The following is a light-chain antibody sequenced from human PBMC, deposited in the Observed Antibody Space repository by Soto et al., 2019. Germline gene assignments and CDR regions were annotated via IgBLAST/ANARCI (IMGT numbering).Light chain of an antibody. CDR2: DAS. CDR1: QSISSW. V-gene: IGKV1-5*01. CDR3: QQRNVWPPVT. J-gene: IGKJ5*01. Sequence: DIQMTQSPSALSASVGDRATITCRASQSISSWLAWYQQKPGKAPKLLVYDASTLQSGVPSRYSGSGSGTDFTLTISSLEPEDSAVYYCQQRNVWPPVTFGQGTRLEIK.